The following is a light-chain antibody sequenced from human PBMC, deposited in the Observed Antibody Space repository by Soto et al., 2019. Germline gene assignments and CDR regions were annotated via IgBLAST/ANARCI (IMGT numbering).Light chain of an antibody. CDR3: QQYSNWPPIT. Sequence: IQMTQSPSSLSASVRDRATIIYRASQDIGNDLGWYQQKPGKAPTLLIYAASSLRSGVPSRFSGSGSGTHFTLTTNSLQAEDFAVYYCQQYSNWPPITFGQGTRLEI. V-gene: IGKV1-6*02. J-gene: IGKJ5*01. CDR2: AAS. CDR1: QDIGND.